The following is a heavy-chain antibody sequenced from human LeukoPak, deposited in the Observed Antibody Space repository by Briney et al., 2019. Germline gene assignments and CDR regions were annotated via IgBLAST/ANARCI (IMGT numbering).Heavy chain of an antibody. V-gene: IGHV3-23*01. CDR3: AKSLYSSGWEGDAFDI. CDR2: ISGSGANT. Sequence: GGSLRLSCAASGLTFSTYAMSWVRQAPGKGLEWVSVISGSGANTYYADSVKGRFTISRDNSKNTLYLQMNSLRAEDTAVYYCAKSLYSSGWEGDAFDIWGQGTMVTVSS. CDR1: GLTFSTYA. J-gene: IGHJ3*02. D-gene: IGHD6-19*01.